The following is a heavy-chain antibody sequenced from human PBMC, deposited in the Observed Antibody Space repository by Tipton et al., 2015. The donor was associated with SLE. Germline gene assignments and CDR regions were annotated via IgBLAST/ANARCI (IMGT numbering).Heavy chain of an antibody. CDR1: GGSISSSSYY. Sequence: TLSLTCTVSGGSISSSSYYWGWIRQPPGKGLEWIGSIYYSGSTYYNPSLKSRVTISVDTSKNQFSLQLSSVTAADTAVYYCARAFGDFWSGYPGAFDIWGQGTMVTVSS. CDR2: IYYSGST. J-gene: IGHJ3*02. D-gene: IGHD3-3*01. V-gene: IGHV4-39*07. CDR3: ARAFGDFWSGYPGAFDI.